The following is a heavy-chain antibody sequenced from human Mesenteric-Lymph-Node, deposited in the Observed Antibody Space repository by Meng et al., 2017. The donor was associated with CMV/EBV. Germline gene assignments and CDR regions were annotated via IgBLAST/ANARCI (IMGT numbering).Heavy chain of an antibody. CDR1: GYTFIRYD. CDR3: ARGTCTSTNCYSWLDP. J-gene: IGHJ5*02. V-gene: IGHV1-8*01. Sequence: ASAKVSCKASGYTFIRYDINWVRQATGQGLEWMGWMNPNKGNTGYAQKFQGRVTMTRDTSINTAYMELSSLRSEDTAVYYCARGTCTSTNCYSWLDPWGQGTLVTVSS. CDR2: MNPNKGNT. D-gene: IGHD2-2*01.